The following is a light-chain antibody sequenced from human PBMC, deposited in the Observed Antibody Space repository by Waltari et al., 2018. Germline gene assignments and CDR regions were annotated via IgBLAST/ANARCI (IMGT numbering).Light chain of an antibody. V-gene: IGLV2-23*02. CDR2: AVN. Sequence: QSALTQTATVSGSPGQSITISCNGTSSDVGNYNLVSWYQQHPGKAPKLIIYAVNKRPSGVSNRFSGSKSGNTASLTISGLQAADEADYYCCSYAGSSISVFGGGTRLTVL. CDR3: CSYAGSSISV. CDR1: SSDVGNYNL. J-gene: IGLJ3*02.